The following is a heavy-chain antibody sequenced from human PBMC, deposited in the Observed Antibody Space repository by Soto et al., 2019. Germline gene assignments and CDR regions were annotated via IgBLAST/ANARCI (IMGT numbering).Heavy chain of an antibody. J-gene: IGHJ4*02. CDR3: ARGRMEGGWLKPIDY. D-gene: IGHD5-12*01. CDR2: IYYSGST. V-gene: IGHV4-30-4*01. Sequence: QVQLQESGPGLVKPSQTLSLTCTVSGGSISSGDYYSSWIRHPPGKGLERIGYIYYSGSTYYNPSLKGRVTISVDTSKSQFSLKLSSVTAADTAVYYCARGRMEGGWLKPIDYWGQGTLVTVSS. CDR1: GGSISSGDYY.